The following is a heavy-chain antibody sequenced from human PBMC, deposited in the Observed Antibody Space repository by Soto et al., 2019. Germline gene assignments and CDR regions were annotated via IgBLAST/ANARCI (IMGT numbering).Heavy chain of an antibody. CDR3: AKGRSYYYYYGVDV. Sequence: GGSLRLSCASSGFTFISCAMGLVRQATGKGLEWVSDIIDSGGSTYYADSVKGRFTISRDNSKSTLYLQMNSLRAEDTALYYCAKGRSYYYYYGVDVWGQGTTVTVSS. CDR1: GFTFISCA. J-gene: IGHJ6*02. CDR2: IIDSGGST. V-gene: IGHV3-23*01.